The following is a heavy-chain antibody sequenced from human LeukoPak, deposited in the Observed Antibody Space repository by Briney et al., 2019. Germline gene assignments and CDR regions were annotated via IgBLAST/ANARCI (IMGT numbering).Heavy chain of an antibody. J-gene: IGHJ4*02. CDR2: IYTSGST. CDR3: ARASYSYDINGWVPFDY. CDR1: GDSISSGDNY. Sequence: SETLSLTCAVSGDSISSGDNYGSWIRQPAGRGLEWIERIYTSGSTNYNPSLKSRVTISGDTSKNQFSLRLSSVTAADTAVYYCARASYSYDINGWVPFDYWGQGTLVTVSS. V-gene: IGHV4-61*02. D-gene: IGHD3-22*01.